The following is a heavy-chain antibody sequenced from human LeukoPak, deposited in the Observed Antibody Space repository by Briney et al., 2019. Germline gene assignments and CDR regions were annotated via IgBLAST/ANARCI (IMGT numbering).Heavy chain of an antibody. V-gene: IGHV3-30*14. Sequence: SCKASGYTFTGYYMHWVRQAPGKGLEWVAVISYDGSNRYYADSVKGRFTISRDNSKNTLYLQMNSLRAEDTAVYYCARGLRWYANYWGQGTLVTVSS. CDR3: ARGLRWYANY. CDR1: GYTFTGYY. J-gene: IGHJ4*02. D-gene: IGHD4-23*01. CDR2: ISYDGSNR.